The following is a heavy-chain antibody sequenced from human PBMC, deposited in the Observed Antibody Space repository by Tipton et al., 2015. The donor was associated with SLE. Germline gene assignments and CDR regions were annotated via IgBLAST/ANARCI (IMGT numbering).Heavy chain of an antibody. CDR1: GFTFHNYW. Sequence: SLRLSCAASGFTFHNYWMHWVRQAQGKGLVWVSRLRTDGSVTTYADSVKGRLTISRDNAKNTLYLQMRSLRVEDTGIYYCARAPTISVAGTTAPFGMDVWGPGTRVTVSS. CDR3: ARAPTISVAGTTAPFGMDV. CDR2: LRTDGSVT. J-gene: IGHJ6*02. V-gene: IGHV3-74*01. D-gene: IGHD6-19*01.